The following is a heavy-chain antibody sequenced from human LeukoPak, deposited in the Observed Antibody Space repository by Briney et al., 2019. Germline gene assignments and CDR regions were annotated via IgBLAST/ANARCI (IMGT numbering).Heavy chain of an antibody. J-gene: IGHJ4*02. CDR2: INPSGGST. Sequence: ASVKVSCKASGYTFTSYYMHWVRQAPGQGLEWMGIINPSGGSTSYAQKSRGRVTMTRDTSTSTVYMELGSLRSEDTAVYYCAREVAAAGLFDYWGQGTLVTVSS. CDR1: GYTFTSYY. V-gene: IGHV1-46*01. CDR3: AREVAAAGLFDY. D-gene: IGHD6-13*01.